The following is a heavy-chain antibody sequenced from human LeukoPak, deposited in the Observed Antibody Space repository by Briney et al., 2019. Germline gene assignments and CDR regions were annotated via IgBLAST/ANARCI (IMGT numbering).Heavy chain of an antibody. CDR1: GYTFTSYD. CDR2: IIPIFGTA. Sequence: SVKVSCKASGYTFTSYDINWVRQAPGQGLEWVGGIIPIFGTANYAQKFQGRVTITADESTSTAYMELSSLRSEDTAVYYCARAAGNDGGNYYYYMDVWGKGTTVTISS. CDR3: ARAAGNDGGNYYYYMDV. D-gene: IGHD1-1*01. V-gene: IGHV1-69*13. J-gene: IGHJ6*03.